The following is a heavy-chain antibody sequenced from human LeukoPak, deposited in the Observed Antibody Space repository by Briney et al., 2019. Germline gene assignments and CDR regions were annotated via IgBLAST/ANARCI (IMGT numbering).Heavy chain of an antibody. Sequence: SETLSLTCAVYGGSFSGYYWSWIRQPPGKGLEWIGEINHSGSTNYNPSLKSRVTISVDTSKNQFSLKLSSVTAADTAVYYCARDRRGGSGSYSQSLGRRTSYNWFDPWGQGTLVTVSS. J-gene: IGHJ5*02. CDR3: ARDRRGGSGSYSQSLGRRTSYNWFDP. D-gene: IGHD3-10*01. CDR2: INHSGST. CDR1: GGSFSGYY. V-gene: IGHV4-34*01.